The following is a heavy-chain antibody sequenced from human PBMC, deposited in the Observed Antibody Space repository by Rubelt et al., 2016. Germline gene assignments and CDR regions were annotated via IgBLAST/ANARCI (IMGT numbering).Heavy chain of an antibody. CDR2: IYYSGST. CDR1: GGSFNVYY. D-gene: IGHD3-10*01. Sequence: QVQLQESGPGLVKPSETLSLTCTVSGGSFNVYYWTWLRQPPGKGLEWIGYIYYSGSTNYNHSLKRRDTLSVDTPKNQFSRNLSSLPAADTAVYYVAGGWGAGSSPYYYGLDVWGQVTTVTVSS. V-gene: IGHV4-59*01. CDR3: AGGWGAGSSPYYYGLDV. J-gene: IGHJ6*02.